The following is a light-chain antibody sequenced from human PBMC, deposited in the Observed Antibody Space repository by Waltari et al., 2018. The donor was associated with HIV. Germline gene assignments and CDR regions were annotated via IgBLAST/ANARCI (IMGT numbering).Light chain of an antibody. Sequence: DIVLTQSPPSLPVTPGEPASISCRSSQSLLQSNGYTYLDWYLQKPGQSPQLLIYLGFNRASGVPDRFSGSGSGTEFTLKISRVEADDVGVYYCMQGLQTPQTFGQGTKVEIK. J-gene: IGKJ1*01. CDR2: LGF. CDR1: QSLLQSNGYTY. V-gene: IGKV2-28*01. CDR3: MQGLQTPQT.